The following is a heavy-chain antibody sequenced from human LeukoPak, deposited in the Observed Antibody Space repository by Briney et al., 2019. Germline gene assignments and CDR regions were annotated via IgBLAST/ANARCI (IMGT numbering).Heavy chain of an antibody. V-gene: IGHV5-51*01. Sequence: GESLKISCKGSGYSFTNYWIGWVRQMPGKGLELMGLIYPGDSDTTYSPSFQGQVTISADKSITTAYLQWSSLKDSDTAVYYCTRRMTRGVITSPFDSWGQGTLVSVSS. J-gene: IGHJ4*02. CDR2: IYPGDSDT. CDR1: GYSFTNYW. D-gene: IGHD3-10*01. CDR3: TRRMTRGVITSPFDS.